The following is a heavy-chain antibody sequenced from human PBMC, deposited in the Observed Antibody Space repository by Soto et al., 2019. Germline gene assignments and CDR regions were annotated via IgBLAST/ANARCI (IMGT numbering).Heavy chain of an antibody. D-gene: IGHD3-22*01. CDR2: IYYSGST. V-gene: IGHV4-30-4*01. CDR1: GGSISSGDYY. CDR3: ARGRPFDRGNWFDP. Sequence: PSETLSLTCTVSGGSISSGDYYWSWIRQPPGKGLEWIGYIYYSGSTYYNPSLKSRVTISVDTSKNQFSLKLSSVTAADTAVYYCARGRPFDRGNWFDPWGQGTLVTVPQ. J-gene: IGHJ5*02.